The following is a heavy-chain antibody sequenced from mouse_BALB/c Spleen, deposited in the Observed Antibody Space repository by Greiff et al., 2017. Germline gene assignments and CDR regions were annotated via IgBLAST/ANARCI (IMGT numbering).Heavy chain of an antibody. D-gene: IGHD2-4*01. V-gene: IGHV1-5*01. CDR3: TRWDYDYRFAY. CDR1: GYTFTSYW. Sequence: EVQLQQSGTVLARPGASVKMSCKASGYTFTSYWMHWVKQRPGQGLEWIGAIYPGNSDTSYNQKFKGKAKLTAVTSTSTAYMELSSLTNEDSAVYYCTRWDYDYRFAYWGQGTLVTVSA. CDR2: IYPGNSDT. J-gene: IGHJ3*01.